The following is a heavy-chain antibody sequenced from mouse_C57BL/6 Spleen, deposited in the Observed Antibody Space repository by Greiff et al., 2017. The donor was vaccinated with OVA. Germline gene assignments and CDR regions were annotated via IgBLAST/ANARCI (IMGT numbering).Heavy chain of an antibody. D-gene: IGHD2-4*01. Sequence: QVTLKESGPGILQPSQTLSLTCSFSGFSLSTFGMGVGWIRQPSGKGLEWLAHIWWDDDKYYNPALKSRLTISKDTSKNQVFLKIANVDTADTATYYCARIVYYDYDGGVWFAYWGQGTLVTVSA. CDR2: IWWDDDK. CDR1: GFSLSTFGMG. V-gene: IGHV8-8*01. CDR3: ARIVYYDYDGGVWFAY. J-gene: IGHJ3*01.